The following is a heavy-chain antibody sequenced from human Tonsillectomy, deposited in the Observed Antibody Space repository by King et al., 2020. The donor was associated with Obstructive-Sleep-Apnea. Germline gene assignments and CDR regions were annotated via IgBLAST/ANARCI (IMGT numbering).Heavy chain of an antibody. J-gene: IGHJ4*02. CDR1: GFTFSSYW. V-gene: IGHV3-7*03. Sequence: VQLVESGGGLVQPGGSLRLSCAASGFTFSSYWMSWVRQAPGKGLEWVANIKHDGSEKYYADSVKGRFTISRDIAKNSLYLQMNSLRAEDTAVYYCARDLRGPLDCWGQGTLVTVSS. CDR2: IKHDGSEK. D-gene: IGHD4-17*01. CDR3: ARDLRGPLDC.